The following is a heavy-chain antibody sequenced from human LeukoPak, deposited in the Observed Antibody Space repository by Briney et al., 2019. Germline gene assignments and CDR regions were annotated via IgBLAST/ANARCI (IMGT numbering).Heavy chain of an antibody. Sequence: GGSLRLSCVASEFNFFSYGMQWVRQAPGKGLVWVSRIFTDGSTTSYADSVKGRFTISRDNAKNTLYLEMKSLRVEDTAVYNCARVLPREVTLDHWGQGTLVTVSP. D-gene: IGHD2-21*02. CDR3: ARVLPREVTLDH. V-gene: IGHV3-74*01. CDR2: IFTDGSTT. J-gene: IGHJ4*01. CDR1: EFNFFSYG.